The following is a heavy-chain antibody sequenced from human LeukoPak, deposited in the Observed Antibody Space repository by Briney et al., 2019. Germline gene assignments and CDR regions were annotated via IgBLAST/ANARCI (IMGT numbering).Heavy chain of an antibody. CDR2: IYTSGST. D-gene: IGHD3-22*01. CDR1: GGSISSYY. Sequence: SETLSLTCTVSGGSISSYYWSWIRQPAGKGLEWIGRIYTSGSTNYNPSLKSRVTMSVDTSKNQFSLKLSSVTAADTAVYYCARGRYYDSSGYYRNYFDYWGQGTLVTVSS. CDR3: ARGRYYDSSGYYRNYFDY. V-gene: IGHV4-4*07. J-gene: IGHJ4*02.